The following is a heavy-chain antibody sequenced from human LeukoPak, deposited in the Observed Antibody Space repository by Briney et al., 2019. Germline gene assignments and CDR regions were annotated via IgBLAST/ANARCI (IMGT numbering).Heavy chain of an antibody. D-gene: IGHD3-3*01. Sequence: GGSLRLSCGASGFTLGSYALTWVRQAPGKGLGGVATKKQDGGEKYYGDSVKGRFTVSRDNAKNSLYLQMNSLRAEDTAVYYCARVTEGLRFLEWLPFNWFDPWGQGTLVTVSS. V-gene: IGHV3-7*01. CDR3: ARVTEGLRFLEWLPFNWFDP. CDR1: GFTLGSYA. J-gene: IGHJ5*02. CDR2: KKQDGGEK.